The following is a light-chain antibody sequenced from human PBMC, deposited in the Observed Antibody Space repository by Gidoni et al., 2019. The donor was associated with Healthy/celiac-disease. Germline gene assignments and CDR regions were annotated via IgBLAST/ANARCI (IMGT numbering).Light chain of an antibody. CDR1: PSVSSS. J-gene: IGKJ5*01. V-gene: IGKV3-11*01. Sequence: EIVLPQSPSTLSLAPGERATRPCRASPSVSSSLAWYQQKHGQAPRLLIYDASNRATGSPARFSGSGSGTDFTLTICSLEPEDVAVYYCHQRSNWPPITFGQXTRLEIK. CDR3: HQRSNWPPIT. CDR2: DAS.